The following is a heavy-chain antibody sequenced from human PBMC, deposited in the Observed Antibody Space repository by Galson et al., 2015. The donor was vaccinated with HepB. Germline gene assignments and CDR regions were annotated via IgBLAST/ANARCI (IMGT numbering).Heavy chain of an antibody. J-gene: IGHJ4*02. V-gene: IGHV3-30*02. CDR3: AKDEGRYAYLRVSMLWFLDN. CDR2: IRSDGSNE. Sequence: SLRLSCAASGFSFSNYGMHWVRQAPGKGLEWVAFIRSDGSNEHYIDSVKGRFTISRDNSRNTLFLQMTSLRTTDAAVYYCAKDEGRYAYLRVSMLWFLDNWGQGTLVTVSS. CDR1: GFSFSNYG. D-gene: IGHD3-16*01.